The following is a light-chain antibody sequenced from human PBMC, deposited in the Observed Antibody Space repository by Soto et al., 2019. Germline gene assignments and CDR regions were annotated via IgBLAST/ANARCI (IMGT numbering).Light chain of an antibody. J-gene: IGKJ2*01. CDR3: QEVNT. CDR2: AAS. Sequence: DIQLTQSPSFLSASIGDRVTITCRASQGIASYLAWYQQKPGKAPKLLIYAASTLQSGVPSRFSGSGSGTEFTLTISSLQPEDFATYYCQEVNTFGQGTKLEIK. V-gene: IGKV1-9*01. CDR1: QGIASY.